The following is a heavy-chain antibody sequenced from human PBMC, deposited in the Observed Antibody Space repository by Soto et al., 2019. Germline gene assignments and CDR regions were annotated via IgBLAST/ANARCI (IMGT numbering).Heavy chain of an antibody. V-gene: IGHV1-69*13. CDR2: IIPIFGTA. CDR3: ARGPRGWELLPFHYYGMDV. Sequence: SVKVSCKASGGTFSSYAISWVRQAPGQGLEWMGGIIPIFGTANYAQKFQGRVTITADESTSTAYMELSSLRSEDTAVYYCARGPRGWELLPFHYYGMDVWGQGTTVTVSS. CDR1: GGTFSSYA. D-gene: IGHD1-26*01. J-gene: IGHJ6*02.